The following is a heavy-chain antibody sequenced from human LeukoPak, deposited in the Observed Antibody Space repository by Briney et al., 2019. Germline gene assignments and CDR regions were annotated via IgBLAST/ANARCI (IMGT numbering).Heavy chain of an antibody. CDR2: IGGDGIA. V-gene: IGHV3-69-1*01. CDR3: AKDRASWAIDD. CDR1: GFTFTDHP. J-gene: IGHJ4*02. Sequence: GESLRLSCVASGFTFTDHPMNWVRQAPGKGLEWISYIGGDGIAFYADSVKGRFTASKDDARKSMYLQMNSLRVEDTAVYYCAKDRASWAIDDWGQGTQVTVSS. D-gene: IGHD3-16*01.